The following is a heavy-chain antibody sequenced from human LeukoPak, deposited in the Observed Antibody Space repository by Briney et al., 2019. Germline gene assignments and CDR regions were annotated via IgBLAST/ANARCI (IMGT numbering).Heavy chain of an antibody. CDR1: GYTFTGYY. CDR3: ARDEGAAVAGTLGY. D-gene: IGHD6-19*01. CDR2: INPNSGGT. J-gene: IGHJ4*02. V-gene: IGHV1-2*02. Sequence: AASVKVSCKASGYTFTGYYMHWVRQAPGQGLEWMGWINPNSGGTNYAQKFQGRVTMTRDTSISTAYMELSRLRSDDTAVYYCARDEGAAVAGTLGYWGQGTLVTVSS.